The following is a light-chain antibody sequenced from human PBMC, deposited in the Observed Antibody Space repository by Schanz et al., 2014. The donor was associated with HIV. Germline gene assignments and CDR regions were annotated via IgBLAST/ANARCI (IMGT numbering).Light chain of an antibody. CDR2: EVT. V-gene: IGLV2-8*01. J-gene: IGLJ3*02. CDR3: EVWDDSLSVGV. Sequence: QSALTQPPSASGSPGQSVTISCTGTSSDVGDYNYVSWYQQHPGKAPKLMIYEVTKRPSGVPDRFSGSKSGTSASLAISGLRSEDEGDYFCEVWDDSLSVGVFGGGTKLTVL. CDR1: SSDVGDYNY.